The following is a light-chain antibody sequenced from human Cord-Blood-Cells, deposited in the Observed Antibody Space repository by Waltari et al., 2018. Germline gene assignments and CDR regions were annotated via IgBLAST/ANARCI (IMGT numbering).Light chain of an antibody. J-gene: IGKJ3*01. CDR1: PSVSSSY. CDR3: QQYGSSPPGVT. Sequence: EIMLTQSPGTLSLSPGERATLSCRASPSVSSSYLAWYQQKPGQAPRLLIYGASSRATGIPDRFSGSGSGTDFTLTISRLEPEDFAVYYCQQYGSSPPGVTFGPGTKVDIK. CDR2: GAS. V-gene: IGKV3-20*01.